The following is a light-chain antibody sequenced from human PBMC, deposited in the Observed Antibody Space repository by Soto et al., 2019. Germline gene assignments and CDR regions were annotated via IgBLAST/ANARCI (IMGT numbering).Light chain of an antibody. CDR3: SPYAGSNIVV. CDR2: EVS. V-gene: IGLV2-8*01. J-gene: IGLJ2*01. CDR1: SSDVGGYNF. Sequence: QSALTQPPSASGSPGQSVTISCTGTSSDVGGYNFVSWYHQHPGKAPQLMIYEVSERPSGVPDRFSGSKSGNTASLTVYGLQAEDEAYYYCSPYAGSNIVVFVVGTTLTAL.